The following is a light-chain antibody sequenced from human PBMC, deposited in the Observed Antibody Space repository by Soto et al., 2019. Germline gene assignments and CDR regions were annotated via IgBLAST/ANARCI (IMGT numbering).Light chain of an antibody. V-gene: IGKV3-15*01. CDR3: HQYNNWPPKT. J-gene: IGKJ1*01. CDR1: QSVSSN. CDR2: GAS. Sequence: EIVMTQSPGTLSVSPGERVSFSCRASQSVSSNLAWYQHKPGQAPRLLIYGASTRATGIPARFSGSGSGTEFTLTISSLQSEDFAVYYCHQYNNWPPKTFGQGTKVDIK.